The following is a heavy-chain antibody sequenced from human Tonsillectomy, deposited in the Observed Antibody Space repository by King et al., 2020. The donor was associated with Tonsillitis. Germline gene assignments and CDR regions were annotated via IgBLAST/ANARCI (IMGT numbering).Heavy chain of an antibody. CDR1: GGSINSGDNY. V-gene: IGHV4-31*03. CDR3: AREVFL. CDR2: IYSSGST. J-gene: IGHJ4*02. Sequence: VQLQESGPGLVKPSQTLSLTCIVSGGSINSGDNYWSWIRQHPGKGLGWIGNIYSSGSTYYNPSLKSRVAMSVDTSKNQFSLNLRSVTAADTAVYYCAREVFLWGQGTLVTVSS. D-gene: IGHD2/OR15-2a*01.